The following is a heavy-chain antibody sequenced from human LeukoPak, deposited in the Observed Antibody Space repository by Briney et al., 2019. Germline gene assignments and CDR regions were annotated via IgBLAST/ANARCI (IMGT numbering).Heavy chain of an antibody. CDR3: TRHRLDYYDSSGSPSDY. Sequence: PGGSLRLSCAASGFTFSDSAMHWVRQASGKGLEWVGRIRSKANNYATAYAGSVKGRFTISRDDSKDTAYLQMNSLKTEDTAVYYCTRHRLDYYDSSGSPSDYWGQGTLVTVSS. CDR1: GFTFSDSA. D-gene: IGHD3-22*01. V-gene: IGHV3-73*01. CDR2: IRSKANNYAT. J-gene: IGHJ4*02.